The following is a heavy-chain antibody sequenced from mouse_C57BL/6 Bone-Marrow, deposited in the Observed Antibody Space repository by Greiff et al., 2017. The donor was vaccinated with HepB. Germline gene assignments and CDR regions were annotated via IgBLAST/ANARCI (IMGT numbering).Heavy chain of an antibody. CDR2: IDPSDSYT. CDR1: GYTFTSYW. V-gene: IGHV1-69*01. CDR3: ARSITTVVPV. Sequence: QVQLQQPGAELVMPGASVKLSCKASGYTFTSYWMHWVKQRPGQVLEWIGEIDPSDSYTNYNQKFKGKSTLTVDKSSSTAYMQLSSLTSEDSAVYYCARSITTVVPVWGTGTTVTVSS. J-gene: IGHJ1*03. D-gene: IGHD1-1*01.